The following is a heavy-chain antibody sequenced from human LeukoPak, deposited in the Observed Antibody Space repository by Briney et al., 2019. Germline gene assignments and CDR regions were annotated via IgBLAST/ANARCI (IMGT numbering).Heavy chain of an antibody. V-gene: IGHV4-59*01. Sequence: SETLSLTCTVSGGSISSYYWSWIRQPPGKGLEWIGYIYYSGSTNYNPSLKSRVSMSVDTSKNQFSLKLSSVTAADTAVYYCARGSYSSSWYYLDPWGQGTLVTVSS. CDR2: IYYSGST. J-gene: IGHJ5*02. CDR3: ARGSYSSSWYYLDP. CDR1: GGSISSYY. D-gene: IGHD6-13*01.